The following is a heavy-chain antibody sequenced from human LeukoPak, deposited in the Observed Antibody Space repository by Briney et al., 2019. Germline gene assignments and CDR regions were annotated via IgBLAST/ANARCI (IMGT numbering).Heavy chain of an antibody. V-gene: IGHV4-59*08. D-gene: IGHD5-12*01. CDR1: GGSFSGYY. Sequence: SETLSLTCAVYGGSFSGYYWSWIRQPPGKGLEWIGYIYYSGSTNYNPSLKSRVTISVDTSKNQFSLKLSSVTAADTAVYYCARGLKWPPTQDFDYWGQGTLVTVSS. J-gene: IGHJ4*02. CDR3: ARGLKWPPTQDFDY. CDR2: IYYSGST.